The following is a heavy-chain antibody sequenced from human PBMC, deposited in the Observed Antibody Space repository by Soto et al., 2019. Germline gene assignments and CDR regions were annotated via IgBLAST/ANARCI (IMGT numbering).Heavy chain of an antibody. CDR1: GGSISSGGYY. CDR3: ARVTYYYGSGTFYVFDY. D-gene: IGHD3-10*01. J-gene: IGHJ4*02. Sequence: PSETLSLTCTVSGGSISSGGYYWTWIRQHPGKGLEWIGYIYYSGSTYYDPSLRSRVTISVDTSENQFSLKMSSVTAADTAVYYCARVTYYYGSGTFYVFDYWGQGTLVTVSS. V-gene: IGHV4-31*03. CDR2: IYYSGST.